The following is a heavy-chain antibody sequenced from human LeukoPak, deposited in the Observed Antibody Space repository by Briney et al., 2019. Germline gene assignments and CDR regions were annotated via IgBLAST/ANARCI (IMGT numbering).Heavy chain of an antibody. D-gene: IGHD7-27*01. CDR2: INLGGSAK. V-gene: IGHV3-7*01. J-gene: IGHJ4*02. CDR3: AAWGLHNY. Sequence: GGSLRLSCSASGFAFSAYWMNWVRHAPGKGPEWVANINLGGSAKSYVDSVKGRCTLSRDNAKNSLYLQMNSLRVEDTAVYYCAAWGLHNYWGQGTLVTVSS. CDR1: GFAFSAYW.